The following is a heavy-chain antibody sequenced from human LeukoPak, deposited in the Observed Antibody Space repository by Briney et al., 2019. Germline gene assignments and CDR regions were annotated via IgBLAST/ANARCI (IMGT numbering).Heavy chain of an antibody. CDR1: GYTFTGYY. CDR3: ARLPYTMVRVVDDAFDI. Sequence: ASVKVSCKASGYTFTGYYMHWVRHAPGQGLEWMGWINPNSGGTNYAQKFQGRVTMTRDTSISTAYMELSRLRSDDTAVYYCARLPYTMVRVVDDAFDIWGQGTMVTVSS. V-gene: IGHV1-2*02. J-gene: IGHJ3*02. CDR2: INPNSGGT. D-gene: IGHD3-10*01.